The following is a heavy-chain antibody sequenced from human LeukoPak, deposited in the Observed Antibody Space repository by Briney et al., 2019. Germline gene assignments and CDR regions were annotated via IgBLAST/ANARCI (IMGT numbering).Heavy chain of an antibody. D-gene: IGHD3-3*01. CDR1: GFTFATYD. Sequence: QPGGSLRLSCTASGFTFATYDMSWVRQAPGKGLEWVATFRVNGRSAYYADSVKGRFTISRDNSKNTLYLQMNSLRAEDTAVYYCARERITIFGVVITPMGYFDYWGQGTLVTVSS. J-gene: IGHJ4*02. CDR2: FRVNGRSA. V-gene: IGHV3-23*01. CDR3: ARERITIFGVVITPMGYFDY.